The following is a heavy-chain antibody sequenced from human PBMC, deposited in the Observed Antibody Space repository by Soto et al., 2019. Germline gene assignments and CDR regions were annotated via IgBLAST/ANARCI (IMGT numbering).Heavy chain of an antibody. D-gene: IGHD2-2*01. CDR2: IFYNGNT. V-gene: IGHV4-59*08. Sequence: SETLSLTCTVSGGSISNHYWSWIRQPPGKGLEWIGYIFYNGNTNYNPSLKSRVTMSVDTSKNQFSLKLNSVTAADTAVYYCARGYCSSTSCNEFDYWGQGTLVTVSS. CDR3: ARGYCSSTSCNEFDY. J-gene: IGHJ4*02. CDR1: GGSISNHY.